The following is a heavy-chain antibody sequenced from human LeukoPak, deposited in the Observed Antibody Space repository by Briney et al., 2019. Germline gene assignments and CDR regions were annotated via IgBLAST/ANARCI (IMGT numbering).Heavy chain of an antibody. V-gene: IGHV1-18*01. D-gene: IGHD5-12*01. J-gene: IGHJ4*02. Sequence: GASVKVSCKASGYTFTSYGISWVRQAPGQGLEWMGWIGAYNGNTNYAQKLQGRVTMTTDTSTSTAYMELRSLRSDDTAVYYCARDKVKNIVATITAVRAFDYWGQGTLVTVSS. CDR1: GYTFTSYG. CDR2: IGAYNGNT. CDR3: ARDKVKNIVATITAVRAFDY.